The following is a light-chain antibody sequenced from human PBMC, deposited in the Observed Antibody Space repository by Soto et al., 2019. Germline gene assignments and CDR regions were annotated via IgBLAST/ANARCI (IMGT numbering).Light chain of an antibody. Sequence: EIVLTHSPCALSLSPVERATLSYSAIQSVSSSFLAWYQQKPGQAPRLLIYGASTRATDVPDRFSGSGSGADFTLSISRLEPGDFAVYYCQQYGSSPPRTFGQGTKVDIK. CDR1: QSVSSSF. J-gene: IGKJ1*01. V-gene: IGKV3-20*01. CDR3: QQYGSSPPRT. CDR2: GAS.